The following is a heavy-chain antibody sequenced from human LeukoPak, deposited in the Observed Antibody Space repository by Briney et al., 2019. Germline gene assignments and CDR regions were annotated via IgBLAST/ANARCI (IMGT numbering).Heavy chain of an antibody. D-gene: IGHD6-13*01. Sequence: SETLSLTCTVSGGSISSYYWSWIRQPPGKGLEWIGYIYCSGSTNYNPSLKSRVTISVDTSKNQFSLKLSSVTAADTAVYYCARGFHGRWAAAVPWYYYGMDVWGLGTTVTVSS. CDR3: ARGFHGRWAAAVPWYYYGMDV. V-gene: IGHV4-59*01. CDR1: GGSISSYY. J-gene: IGHJ6*02. CDR2: IYCSGST.